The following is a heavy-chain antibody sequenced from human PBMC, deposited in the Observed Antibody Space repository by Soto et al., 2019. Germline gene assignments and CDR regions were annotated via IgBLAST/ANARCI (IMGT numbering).Heavy chain of an antibody. V-gene: IGHV1-69*06. Sequence: ASVKVSCKASGGTFSSYAITWVRQAPGQGLEWMGGIIPIFGTANNAQKFQGRVTITADKSTTTAYMELRSLRSDDTAVYYCARDRFASSGWYRVRYYYGMDVWGQGTTVTVSS. CDR3: ARDRFASSGWYRVRYYYGMDV. J-gene: IGHJ6*02. CDR2: IIPIFGTA. D-gene: IGHD6-19*01. CDR1: GGTFSSYA.